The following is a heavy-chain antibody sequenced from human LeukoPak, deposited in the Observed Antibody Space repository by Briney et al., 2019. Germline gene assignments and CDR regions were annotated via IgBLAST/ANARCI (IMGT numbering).Heavy chain of an antibody. D-gene: IGHD3-9*01. CDR3: VRDADWSFDY. CDR2: IRNDGSDK. V-gene: IGHV3-30*02. Sequence: GSLRLSCVASGFNFMSHGMHWVRQAPGRGLEWVTFIRNDGSDKYYADSVKGRFTISRDDSKKMLYVQMNSLRVEDTALYYCVRDADWSFDYWGQGTLVTVSS. J-gene: IGHJ4*02. CDR1: GFNFMSHG.